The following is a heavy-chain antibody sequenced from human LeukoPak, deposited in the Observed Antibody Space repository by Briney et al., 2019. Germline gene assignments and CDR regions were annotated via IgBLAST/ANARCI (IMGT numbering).Heavy chain of an antibody. J-gene: IGHJ6*02. Sequence: GGSLRLSCAASGFTLSSYWMHWVRQAPGEGLVWVSRIDPDGSTTNYADSVKGRFTTSRDNAKNTLYLQMNSLRIEDTALYYCAKGGLVFGMDVWGQGTTVTVS. D-gene: IGHD3/OR15-3a*01. CDR3: AKGGLVFGMDV. V-gene: IGHV3-74*01. CDR2: IDPDGSTT. CDR1: GFTLSSYW.